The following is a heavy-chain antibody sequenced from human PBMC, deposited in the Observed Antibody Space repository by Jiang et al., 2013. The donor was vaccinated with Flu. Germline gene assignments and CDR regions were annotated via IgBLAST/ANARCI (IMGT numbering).Heavy chain of an antibody. D-gene: IGHD3-9*01. V-gene: IGHV4-59*01. CDR1: GASISSYY. CDR2: IYYSGTT. J-gene: IGHJ4*02. CDR3: VRGGGYDSMTGYSD. Sequence: GSGLVKPSETLSLTCTVSGASISSYYWSWIRQSPGKGLEYIGYIYYSGTTNYNPSLKSRVTISVDTSKNQVSLKLTSVTAADTAVYYCVRGGGYDSMTGYSDWGQGTLVTVS.